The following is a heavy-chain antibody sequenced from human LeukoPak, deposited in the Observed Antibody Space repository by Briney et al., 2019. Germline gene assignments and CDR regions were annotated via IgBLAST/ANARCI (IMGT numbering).Heavy chain of an antibody. CDR3: ARVVAARRVGDYYFDY. CDR2: ISSSSSYI. V-gene: IGHV3-21*01. J-gene: IGHJ4*02. Sequence: GGSLRLSCAASGFTFSSYSMNWVRQAPGKGLGWVSSISSSSSYIYYADSVKGRFTISRDNAKNSLYLQMNSLRAEDTAVYYCARVVAARRVGDYYFDYWGQGTLVTVSS. CDR1: GFTFSSYS. D-gene: IGHD6-6*01.